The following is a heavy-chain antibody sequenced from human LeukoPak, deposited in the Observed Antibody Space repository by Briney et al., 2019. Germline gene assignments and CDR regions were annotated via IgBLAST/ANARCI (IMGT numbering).Heavy chain of an antibody. V-gene: IGHV4-59*01. CDR3: ARGQGGNYYLNYFDY. D-gene: IGHD1-26*01. J-gene: IGHJ4*02. CDR2: FYYSGST. CDR1: GGSFSTYY. Sequence: SETLPLTCTVTGGSFSTYYWSWIRQPPGKGLEWIGHFYYSGSTTYNPSLKSRVTFSVDTSRNQFSLKLTSVTAADTALYYCARGQGGNYYLNYFDYWGQGALVTVSS.